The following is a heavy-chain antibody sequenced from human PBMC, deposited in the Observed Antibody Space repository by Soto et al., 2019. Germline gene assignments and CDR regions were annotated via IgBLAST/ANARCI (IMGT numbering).Heavy chain of an antibody. D-gene: IGHD3-10*01. J-gene: IGHJ4*02. V-gene: IGHV1-69*08. CDR2: IIPILGIA. CDR1: GGTFSSYT. CDR3: AREEYYYGSGAFFDY. Sequence: QVPLVQSGAEVKKPGSSVKVSFKASGGTFSSYTISWVRQAPGQGLEWMGRIIPILGIANYAQKFQGRVTITADKSTSTAYMELSSLRSEDTAVYYCAREEYYYGSGAFFDYWGQGTLVTVSS.